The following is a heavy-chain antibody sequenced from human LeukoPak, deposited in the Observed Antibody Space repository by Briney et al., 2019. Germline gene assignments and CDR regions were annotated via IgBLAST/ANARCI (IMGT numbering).Heavy chain of an antibody. J-gene: IGHJ4*02. CDR1: GFTFSSYT. D-gene: IGHD4-17*01. Sequence: GGSLRLSCAASGFTFSSYTMNWVRQPPGKGLEWVSNIGTSSTTIYYADSVKGRFTISRDNAKNSLYLQMNSLRAEDTAVYYCARDTEDLHDHGDYSPLYWGQGTLVTVSS. CDR3: ARDTEDLHDHGDYSPLY. V-gene: IGHV3-48*04. CDR2: IGTSSTTI.